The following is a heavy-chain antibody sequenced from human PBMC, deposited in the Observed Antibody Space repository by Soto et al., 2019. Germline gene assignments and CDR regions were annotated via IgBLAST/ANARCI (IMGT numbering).Heavy chain of an antibody. Sequence: SQTLSLTCAISGDSVSSNSAAWNWIRQSPSRALEWLGRTYYRSKWYNDYAVSVKSRITINPDTSKNQFSLQLNSVTPEDTAVYYCARELFGVVIISYYYYMDVWGKGTTVTVSS. CDR1: GDSVSSNSAA. CDR3: ARELFGVVIISYYYYMDV. J-gene: IGHJ6*03. D-gene: IGHD3-3*01. CDR2: TYYRSKWYN. V-gene: IGHV6-1*01.